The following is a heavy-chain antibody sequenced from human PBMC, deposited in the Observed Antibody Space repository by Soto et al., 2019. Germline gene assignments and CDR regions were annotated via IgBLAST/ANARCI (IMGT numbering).Heavy chain of an antibody. D-gene: IGHD2-15*01. Sequence: GESLKISCEVSGDSFPSFWIGWVRQMPGKGLEWIGSIYPRDSDIRYSPSLQGQVTISADKSINTAYLQWSSLKASDTAMYYWARQHPLNMHACYIWGKGTLVTVYS. CDR2: IYPRDSDI. J-gene: IGHJ4*02. CDR3: ARQHPLNMHACYI. V-gene: IGHV5-51*01. CDR1: GDSFPSFW.